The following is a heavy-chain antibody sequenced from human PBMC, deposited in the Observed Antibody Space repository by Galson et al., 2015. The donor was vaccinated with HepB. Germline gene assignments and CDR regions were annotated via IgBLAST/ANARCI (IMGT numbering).Heavy chain of an antibody. CDR3: ARKPVVPKNYYYYGMDV. Sequence: SVKVSCKASGYTFTSYYMHWVRQAPGQELEWMGIINPSGGSTSYAQKFQGRVTMTRDTSTSTVYMELSSLRSEDTAVYYCARKPVVPKNYYYYGMDVWGQGTTVTVSS. D-gene: IGHD4-23*01. CDR2: INPSGGST. CDR1: GYTFTSYY. J-gene: IGHJ6*02. V-gene: IGHV1-46*01.